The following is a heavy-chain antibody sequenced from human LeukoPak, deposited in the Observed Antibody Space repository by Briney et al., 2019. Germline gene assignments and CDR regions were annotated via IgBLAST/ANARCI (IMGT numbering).Heavy chain of an antibody. CDR1: GFTFDDYA. D-gene: IGHD4-17*01. Sequence: GGSLRLSCAASGFTFDDYAMHWVRQAPGKGLEWVSGISWNSGSIGYADSVKGRFTISRDNAKNSLYLQMNSLRAEDTALYYCAKDMSGDPRYYGMDVWGQGTTVTVSS. CDR2: ISWNSGSI. J-gene: IGHJ6*02. CDR3: AKDMSGDPRYYGMDV. V-gene: IGHV3-9*01.